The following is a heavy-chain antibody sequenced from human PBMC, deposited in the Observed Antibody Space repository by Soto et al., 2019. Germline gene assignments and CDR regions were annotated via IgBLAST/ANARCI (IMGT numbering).Heavy chain of an antibody. J-gene: IGHJ6*02. D-gene: IGHD6-25*01. CDR3: AREGSSGFGMDV. V-gene: IGHV4-4*07. CDR1: GGSIRSYY. Sequence: QVQLQQSGPGLVKPSETLSLTCTVSGGSIRSYYWSWIRQPAGKALEWIGRIYTSGTTNYNPSRKSRANILLNTSKKQFSLDLSSVTEADTAVYYCAREGSSGFGMDVWGQGTTVTVSS. CDR2: IYTSGTT.